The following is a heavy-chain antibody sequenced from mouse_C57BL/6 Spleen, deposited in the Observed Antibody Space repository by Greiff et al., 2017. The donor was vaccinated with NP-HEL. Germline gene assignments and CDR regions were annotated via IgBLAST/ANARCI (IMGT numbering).Heavy chain of an antibody. CDR3: ARYASSGYDFAD. CDR2: IDPSDSYT. V-gene: IGHV1-50*01. Sequence: QVQLQQPGAELVKPGASVKLSCKASGYTFTSYWMQWVKQRPGQGLEWIGEIDPSDSYTNYNQKFKGKATLTVDTSSSTAYMQLSSLTSEDSAVYYCARYASSGYDFADWGKGTLVTVSA. CDR1: GYTFTSYW. D-gene: IGHD3-2*02. J-gene: IGHJ3*01.